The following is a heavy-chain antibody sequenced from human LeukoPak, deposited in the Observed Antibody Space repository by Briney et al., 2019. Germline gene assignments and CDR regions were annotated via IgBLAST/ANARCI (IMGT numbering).Heavy chain of an antibody. CDR1: GFTFSSYG. D-gene: IGHD2-8*02. Sequence: GRSLRLSCAASGFTFSSYGMHWVRQAPGKGLEWVAVIWYDGSNKYYADSVKGRFTISRDNSKNTLYLQMNSLRAEDTAVYYCARDRGLVYFDYWGQGTLVTVSS. J-gene: IGHJ4*02. CDR2: IWYDGSNK. CDR3: ARDRGLVYFDY. V-gene: IGHV3-33*01.